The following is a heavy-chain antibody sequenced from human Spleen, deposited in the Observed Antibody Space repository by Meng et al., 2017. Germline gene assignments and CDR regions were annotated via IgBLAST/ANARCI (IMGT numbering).Heavy chain of an antibody. CDR2: INPNSGGT. V-gene: IGHV1-2*06. D-gene: IGHD6-25*01. CDR3: ARDEDISAAGKLFGDY. Sequence: ASVKVSCKASGYTFSTYGMNWVRQAPGQGLEWMRRINPNSGGTNYAQKFQGRVTMTRDTSINTAYMELSRLRSDDTAVYYCARDEDISAAGKLFGDYWGQGTLVTVSS. J-gene: IGHJ4*02. CDR1: GYTFSTYG.